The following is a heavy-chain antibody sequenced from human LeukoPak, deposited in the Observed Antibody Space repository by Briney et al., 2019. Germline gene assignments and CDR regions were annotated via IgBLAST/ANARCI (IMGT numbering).Heavy chain of an antibody. J-gene: IGHJ4*02. Sequence: PGGSLRLSCAASGFTFSSYAMSWVRQAPGKGLEWVSVISGSGDNTNYADSVKGRFTISRDNSKNTLYLQMNSLRAEDTAVYYCAKEWFGHKIRWNYFDYWGQGTLVTVSS. CDR1: GFTFSSYA. CDR3: AKEWFGHKIRWNYFDY. D-gene: IGHD3-10*01. V-gene: IGHV3-23*01. CDR2: ISGSGDNT.